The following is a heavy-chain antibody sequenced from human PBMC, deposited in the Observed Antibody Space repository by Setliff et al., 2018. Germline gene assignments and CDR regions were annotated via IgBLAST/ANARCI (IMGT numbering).Heavy chain of an antibody. CDR3: ASLNWNHLYYYMDV. CDR2: IIPIFGTA. Sequence: GASVKVSCKASGGTFSSYAISWVRQAPGQGLEWMGRIIPIFGTANYAQKFQGRVTITADKSTSTAYMELSSLRSEDTAVYYCASLNWNHLYYYMDVWGKGTTVTVSS. V-gene: IGHV1-69*06. J-gene: IGHJ6*03. CDR1: GGTFSSYA. D-gene: IGHD1-1*01.